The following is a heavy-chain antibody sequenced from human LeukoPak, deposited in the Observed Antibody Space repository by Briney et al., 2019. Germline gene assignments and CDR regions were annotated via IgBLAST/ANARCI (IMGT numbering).Heavy chain of an antibody. CDR2: VYYTGST. V-gene: IGHV4-59*01. J-gene: IGHJ3*02. Sequence: SETLSLTCTVSGGSISSYYWSWIRQPPGKGLGWIGYVYYTGSTNYNPSLMSRVTISVDTSKIQFSLKLSSVTAADTAVYYCARRVARTGIYAFDIWGQGTMVTVSS. CDR3: ARRVARTGIYAFDI. CDR1: GGSISSYY. D-gene: IGHD1-1*01.